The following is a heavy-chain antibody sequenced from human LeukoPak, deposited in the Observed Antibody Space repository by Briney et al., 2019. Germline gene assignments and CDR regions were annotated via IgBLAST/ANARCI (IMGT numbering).Heavy chain of an antibody. V-gene: IGHV1-2*02. J-gene: IGHJ5*01. Sequence: GAPVKVSCKSPGYTSADFYMHWVRRAPGQGLEWMGWIDPNSGGTDYEQRFLGRVTMTRDTSISTAYMELSGLTSDDTAVYYCARGINWFDSWGQGTLVTVSS. CDR2: IDPNSGGT. CDR3: ARGINWFDS. D-gene: IGHD3-10*01. CDR1: GYTSADFY.